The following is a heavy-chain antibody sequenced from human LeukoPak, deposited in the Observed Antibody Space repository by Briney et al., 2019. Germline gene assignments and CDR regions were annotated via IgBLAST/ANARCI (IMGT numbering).Heavy chain of an antibody. D-gene: IGHD2-15*01. CDR1: VGSISNYY. V-gene: IGHV4-59*01. CDR2: ISDSGST. J-gene: IGHJ4*02. CDR3: ARHYCSDAKCYYFDY. Sequence: SETLSLTCTVSVGSISNYYWSWIRQPPGKGLEWIGFISDSGSTNYNPSLKSRVTLSADTSEKQVSLKLSSVTTADTAVYYCARHYCSDAKCYYFDYWGQGTPVSVSS.